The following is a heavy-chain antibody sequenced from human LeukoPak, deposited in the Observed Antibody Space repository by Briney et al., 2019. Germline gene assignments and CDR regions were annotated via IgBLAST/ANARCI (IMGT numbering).Heavy chain of an antibody. CDR2: IKSKTDGGTT. J-gene: IGHJ3*02. D-gene: IGHD3-9*01. CDR1: GFTFSNAW. Sequence: GGSLRLSCAASGFTFSNAWMSWVRQAPGKGLEWVGRIKSKTDGGTTDYAAPVKGRFTISRDGSKNTLYLQMNSLKTEDTAVYYCTTDDWADAFDIWGQGTMVTVSS. V-gene: IGHV3-15*01. CDR3: TTDDWADAFDI.